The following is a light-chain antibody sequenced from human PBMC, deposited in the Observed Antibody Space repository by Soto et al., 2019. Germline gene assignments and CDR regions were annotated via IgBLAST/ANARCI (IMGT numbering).Light chain of an antibody. CDR1: QSVSSY. Sequence: TVLTRAAATWCLCWGQRHTISSRASQSVSSYLAWYQQKPGQAPRLLIYDASNRATGIPARFSGSASGTDFTLTVSSLEPEDFPVYYCQQRSNWPLITFAQGTRLEIK. CDR3: QQRSNWPLIT. J-gene: IGKJ5*01. V-gene: IGKV3-11*01. CDR2: DAS.